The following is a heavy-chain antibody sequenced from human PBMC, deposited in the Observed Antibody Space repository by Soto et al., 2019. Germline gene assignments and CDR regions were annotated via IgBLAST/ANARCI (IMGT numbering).Heavy chain of an antibody. CDR2: IWYDGSDK. V-gene: IGHV3-33*01. CDR1: GFSFSSYG. D-gene: IGHD3-3*01. Sequence: QVQLVESGGGVVQPGRSLRLSCATSGFSFSSYGMHWVRQAPGKGLEWVSLIWYDGSDKYYADSVKGRFTISRDNSKNPLHLQMDSLRADDTAVYYCARGVGHYYYGMDVWGQGTTVTVSS. CDR3: ARGVGHYYYGMDV. J-gene: IGHJ6*02.